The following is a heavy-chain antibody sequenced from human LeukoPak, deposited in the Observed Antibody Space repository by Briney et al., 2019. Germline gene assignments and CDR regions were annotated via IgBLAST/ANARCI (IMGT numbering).Heavy chain of an antibody. Sequence: SETLSLTCTVSGGSISSYYWSWIRQPPGKGLEWIGYIYYSGSTNYNPSLKSRVTISVDTSKNQFSLKLSSVTAADTAVYYCARTIVGATYGMDVWDQGTTVTVSS. D-gene: IGHD1-26*01. CDR1: GGSISSYY. CDR3: ARTIVGATYGMDV. V-gene: IGHV4-59*01. J-gene: IGHJ6*02. CDR2: IYYSGST.